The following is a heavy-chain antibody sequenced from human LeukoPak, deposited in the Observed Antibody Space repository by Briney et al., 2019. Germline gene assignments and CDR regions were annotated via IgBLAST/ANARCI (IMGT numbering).Heavy chain of an antibody. Sequence: ASVKVSCKASGYTFTSYYMHWVRQAPGQGLEWMGIINPSGGSTTYAQKFQGRVTMTRDTSTSTVYMELSNLRSEDTAVFYCARGGSLAAAPHRYYFDYWGLGTPVTVSS. J-gene: IGHJ4*02. CDR1: GYTFTSYY. CDR3: ARGGSLAAAPHRYYFDY. D-gene: IGHD6-19*01. V-gene: IGHV1-46*01. CDR2: INPSGGST.